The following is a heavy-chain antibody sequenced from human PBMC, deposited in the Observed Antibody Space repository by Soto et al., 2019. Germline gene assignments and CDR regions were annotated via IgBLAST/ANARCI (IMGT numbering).Heavy chain of an antibody. CDR3: ARAGRYYGMDV. CDR1: GGSISTYY. V-gene: IGHV4-59*01. Sequence: QVQLQESGPGLVKPSETLSLTCTVSGGSISTYYWSWIRQPPGKGLEYIGYIYYSGSTNYNPSLKTXXTXSXXTSKNQFSLKLSSVTAADTAVYSCARAGRYYGMDVWGHGTTVTVSS. J-gene: IGHJ6*02. CDR2: IYYSGST. D-gene: IGHD1-26*01.